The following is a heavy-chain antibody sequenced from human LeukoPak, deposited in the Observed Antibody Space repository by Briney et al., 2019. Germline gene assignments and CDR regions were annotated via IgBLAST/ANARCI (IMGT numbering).Heavy chain of an antibody. D-gene: IGHD1-1*01. CDR3: ARDTQDQLGGYYHGMDV. V-gene: IGHV1-18*01. Sequence: ASVKVSCKASGYTFTSYGISWVRQAPGQGLEWMGWISAYNGNTNYAQKLQGRVTMTTDTSTSTAYMELRSLRSDDTAVYYCARDTQDQLGGYYHGMDVWGQGTTVTVSS. CDR2: ISAYNGNT. J-gene: IGHJ6*02. CDR1: GYTFTSYG.